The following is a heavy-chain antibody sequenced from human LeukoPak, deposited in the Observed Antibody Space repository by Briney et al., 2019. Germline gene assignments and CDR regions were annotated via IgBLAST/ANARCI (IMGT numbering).Heavy chain of an antibody. J-gene: IGHJ5*02. CDR3: TRVLGYGMYYYGSGSYYNEEVWFDP. V-gene: IGHV3-49*04. CDR2: IRSKAYGGTT. D-gene: IGHD3-10*01. Sequence: GGSLRLSCTASGFTFGDYAMSWVRQAPGKGLEWVGFIRSKAYGGTTEYAASVKGRFTISRDDSKSIAYLQMNSLKTEDTAVYYCTRVLGYGMYYYGSGSYYNEEVWFDPWGQGTLVTVSS. CDR1: GFTFGDYA.